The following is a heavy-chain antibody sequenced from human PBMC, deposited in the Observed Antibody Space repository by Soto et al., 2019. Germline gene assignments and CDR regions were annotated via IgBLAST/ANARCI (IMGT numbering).Heavy chain of an antibody. D-gene: IGHD3-22*01. CDR2: IWYDGSNK. CDR1: GFTFSSYG. V-gene: IGHV3-33*01. J-gene: IGHJ4*02. Sequence: QVQLVESGGGVVQPGRSLRLSCAASGFTFSSYGMHWVRQAPGKGLEWVAVIWYDGSNKYYADSVKGRFTISRDNSKNTLYLQMNSLRAEDTAVYYCARGLPPNYDSSGYYRPPFDYWGQGTLVTVSS. CDR3: ARGLPPNYDSSGYYRPPFDY.